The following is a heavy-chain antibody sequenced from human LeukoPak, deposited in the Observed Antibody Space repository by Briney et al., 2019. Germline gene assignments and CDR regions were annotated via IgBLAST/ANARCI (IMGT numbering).Heavy chain of an antibody. Sequence: PGGSLRLSCIASGFTFSSYWMHWVRQAPGKGLVWISRIHTDGSATNYADSVKGRFTISRDNAKNTLYLQMNSLRAEDTAVYYCARAGQFVDWLPIDYWGQGTLVTVSS. V-gene: IGHV3-74*01. D-gene: IGHD3/OR15-3a*01. CDR2: IHTDGSAT. CDR1: GFTFSSYW. CDR3: ARAGQFVDWLPIDY. J-gene: IGHJ4*02.